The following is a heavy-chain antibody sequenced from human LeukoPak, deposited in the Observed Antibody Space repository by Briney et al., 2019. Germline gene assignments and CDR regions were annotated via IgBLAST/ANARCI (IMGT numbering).Heavy chain of an antibody. J-gene: IGHJ6*03. V-gene: IGHV4-59*11. Sequence: SETLSLTCAVSGASISSPFWTWIRKPQGKGLEWIGYPSGSISDNPSLKSRVAVSVDPSQNQVSPSLTSVTAADTAVYYCARVLAIFGLDTTDFYMDVWGKGTTVTVSS. D-gene: IGHD3/OR15-3a*01. CDR3: ARVLAIFGLDTTDFYMDV. CDR1: GASISSPF. CDR2: PSGSI.